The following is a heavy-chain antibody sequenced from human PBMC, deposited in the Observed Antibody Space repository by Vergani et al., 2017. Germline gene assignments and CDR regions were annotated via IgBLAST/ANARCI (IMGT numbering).Heavy chain of an antibody. CDR1: GFTFNQYG. Sequence: GQLVESGGDWVQRGGSLRLSCAASGFTFNQYGMHWVRQAPGKGLEWVAVTWYDGNNKQYADSVKGRFTISRDNSKSTMYLQMNSLRDEDTGVYYCARDLRVLYNRFDPWGQGTLVTVSS. V-gene: IGHV3-33*01. J-gene: IGHJ5*02. CDR2: TWYDGNNK. CDR3: ARDLRVLYNRFDP. D-gene: IGHD1-14*01.